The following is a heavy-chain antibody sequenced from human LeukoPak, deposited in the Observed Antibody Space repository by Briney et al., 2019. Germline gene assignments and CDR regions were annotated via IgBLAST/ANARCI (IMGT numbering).Heavy chain of an antibody. Sequence: ASVKVSCKASGGTFSSYAISWVRQAPGQGLEWMGWINPNSGGTNYAQKFQGRVTMTRDTSISTAYMEMSRLTSDDTAVYYCARGAVRVVGYFDYWGQGTLVTVSS. CDR1: GGTFSSYA. CDR2: INPNSGGT. V-gene: IGHV1-2*02. D-gene: IGHD1-26*01. CDR3: ARGAVRVVGYFDY. J-gene: IGHJ4*02.